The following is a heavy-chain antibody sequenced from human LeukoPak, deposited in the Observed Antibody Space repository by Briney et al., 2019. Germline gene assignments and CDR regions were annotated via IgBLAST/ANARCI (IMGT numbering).Heavy chain of an antibody. J-gene: IGHJ4*02. CDR1: GYTFTPSP. D-gene: IGHD5-24*01. CDR3: TRGPEMARVLFEY. CDR2: INPNHGDT. Sequence: GSVKLSCKPSGYTFTPSPMLWARQAPAQGLEGMGWINPNHGDTNYAQESQGRVRMTSDTSISAAYMELSWLRSGDAAVYYCTRGPEMARVLFEYWGEGTQVSVS. V-gene: IGHV1-2*02.